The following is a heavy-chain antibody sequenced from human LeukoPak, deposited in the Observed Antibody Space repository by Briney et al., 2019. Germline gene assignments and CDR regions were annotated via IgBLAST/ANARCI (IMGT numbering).Heavy chain of an antibody. CDR3: ARVAPPERPFIAAAGINYYYYYGMDV. J-gene: IGHJ6*02. CDR1: GFTFSSYS. D-gene: IGHD6-13*01. V-gene: IGHV3-21*01. CDR2: ISSSSSYI. Sequence: GGSLRLSCAASGFTFSSYSMNWVRQAPGKGLEWVSSISSSSSYIYYADSVKGRFTISRDNAKNSLYLQMNSLRAEDTAVYYCARVAPPERPFIAAAGINYYYYYGMDVWGQGTTVTVSS.